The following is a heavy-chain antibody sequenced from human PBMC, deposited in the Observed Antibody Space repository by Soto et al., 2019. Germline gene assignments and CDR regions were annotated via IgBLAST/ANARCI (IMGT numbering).Heavy chain of an antibody. J-gene: IGHJ4*02. CDR1: DGSISGHFWSLSGHH. V-gene: IGHV4-34*01. Sequence: QVHLQQWGAGLLKPSETLSLTCAVYDGSISGHFWSLSGHHWSWIRQPPGKGLEWIEEIKHSGSTKCYPHRTSRVTLSEDAPKQQFALKLHSVTAADTAVYYCARGSVNAGDYWGQGTVVTVSS. CDR3: ARGSVNAGDY. CDR2: IKHSGST.